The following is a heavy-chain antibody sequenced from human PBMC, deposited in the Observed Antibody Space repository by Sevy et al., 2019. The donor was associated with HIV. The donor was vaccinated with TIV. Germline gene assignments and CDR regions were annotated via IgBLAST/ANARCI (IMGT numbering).Heavy chain of an antibody. D-gene: IGHD1-26*01. Sequence: SETLSLTCTVSGGSVSSGSYYWSWIRQPPGKGLEWIGYIYYSGSTNYNPSLKSRFTISVDTSKNQFSLKLSSVTAADTAVYYCARFPVGATKRALDYWGQGTLVTVSS. V-gene: IGHV4-61*01. CDR1: GGSVSSGSYY. J-gene: IGHJ4*02. CDR2: IYYSGST. CDR3: ARFPVGATKRALDY.